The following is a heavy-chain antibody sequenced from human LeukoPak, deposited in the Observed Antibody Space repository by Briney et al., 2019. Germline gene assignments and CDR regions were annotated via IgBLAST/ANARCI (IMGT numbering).Heavy chain of an antibody. CDR2: QYYSGTT. Sequence: SETLSLTCTVSGGSISSSSYYWAWIRQPPGKGLEWLGSQYYSGTTYYTPSLKSRVTISMDASRKQFSLRLSSVTAADTAVYYCARHGSDGNFYYMDIWGEGTTVTVSS. CDR1: GGSISSSSYY. V-gene: IGHV4-39*01. CDR3: ARHGSDGNFYYMDI. J-gene: IGHJ6*03.